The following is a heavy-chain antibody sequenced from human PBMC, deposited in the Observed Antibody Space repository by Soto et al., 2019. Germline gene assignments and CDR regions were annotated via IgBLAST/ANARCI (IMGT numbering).Heavy chain of an antibody. CDR3: ARDQRVRSLRWFGELGDVAWFDP. D-gene: IGHD3-10*01. Sequence: GGSLRLSCAASGFTFSSYWMSWVRQAPGKGLEWVANIKQDGSEKYYVDSVKGRFTISRDNAKNSLYLQMNSLRAEDTAVYYCARDQRVRSLRWFGELGDVAWFDPWGQGTLVTVSS. J-gene: IGHJ5*02. V-gene: IGHV3-7*05. CDR1: GFTFSSYW. CDR2: IKQDGSEK.